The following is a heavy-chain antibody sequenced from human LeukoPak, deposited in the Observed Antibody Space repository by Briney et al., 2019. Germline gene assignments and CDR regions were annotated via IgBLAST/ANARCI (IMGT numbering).Heavy chain of an antibody. CDR3: ARDPMGGNYFDY. CDR2: IRQDGSEK. Sequence: PGGSLRLSCAASGFTFSNYWMTWVRQAPGRGLEWVANIRQDGSEKYYVDSVKGRFTISRDNAKNSLYLQMNSLRDEDTAVYYCARDPMGGNYFDYWGQGTLVTVSS. CDR1: GFTFSNYW. J-gene: IGHJ4*02. D-gene: IGHD3-16*01. V-gene: IGHV3-7*01.